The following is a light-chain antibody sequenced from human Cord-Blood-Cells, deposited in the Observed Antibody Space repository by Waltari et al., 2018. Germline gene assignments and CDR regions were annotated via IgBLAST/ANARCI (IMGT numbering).Light chain of an antibody. CDR1: QSISSY. Sequence: DIQMTPSPSSLYASVGDRVTITCRASQSISSYLNWYQQKPGKAPKLLIYAASSLQSGVPSRFSGSGSGTDFTLTISSLQPEDFATYYCQQSYSTPRTFGQGTKVEIK. CDR2: AAS. CDR3: QQSYSTPRT. J-gene: IGKJ1*01. V-gene: IGKV1-39*01.